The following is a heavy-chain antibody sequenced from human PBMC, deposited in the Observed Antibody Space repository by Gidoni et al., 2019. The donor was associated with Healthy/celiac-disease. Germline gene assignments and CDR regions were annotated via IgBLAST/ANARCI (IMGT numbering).Heavy chain of an antibody. D-gene: IGHD2-15*01. J-gene: IGHJ4*02. Sequence: QVQLVESGGGVVQPGRSLRLSCAASGFTFSSYGTHWVRQAPGKGLEWVAVISYDGSNKYYADSVKGRFTISRDNSKNTLYLQMNSLRAEDTAVYYCAKESPQDCSGGSCYSFYFDYWGQGTLVTVSS. CDR2: ISYDGSNK. CDR3: AKESPQDCSGGSCYSFYFDY. CDR1: GFTFSSYG. V-gene: IGHV3-30*18.